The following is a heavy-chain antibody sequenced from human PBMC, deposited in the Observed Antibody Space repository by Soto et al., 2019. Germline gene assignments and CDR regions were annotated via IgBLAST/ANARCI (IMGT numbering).Heavy chain of an antibody. J-gene: IGHJ6*02. CDR2: IYYSGST. D-gene: IGHD1-26*01. Sequence: SETLSLTCTVSGGSISSYYWSWIRQPPGKGLEWIGYIYYSGSTNYNPSLKSRVTISVDTSKNQFSLKLSSVTAADTAVYYCARDLGNSGSYYALRYYYGMDIWGQGTTVTVSS. V-gene: IGHV4-59*01. CDR3: ARDLGNSGSYYALRYYYGMDI. CDR1: GGSISSYY.